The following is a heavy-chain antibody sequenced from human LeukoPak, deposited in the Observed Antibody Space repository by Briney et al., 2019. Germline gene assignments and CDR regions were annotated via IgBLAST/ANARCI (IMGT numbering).Heavy chain of an antibody. Sequence: SETLSLTCSVSGGSISSPNHDWAWIRQPPGQGLEWIGSIYYSGTTYYNLSLKSRVTLSVDTSQNQFSLKLSSVTAADTAIYFCARSLGANTWVGNWFDPWGQGTPVTVSP. D-gene: IGHD3-10*01. CDR3: ARSLGANTWVGNWFDP. CDR2: IYYSGTT. V-gene: IGHV4-39*01. J-gene: IGHJ5*02. CDR1: GGSISSPNHD.